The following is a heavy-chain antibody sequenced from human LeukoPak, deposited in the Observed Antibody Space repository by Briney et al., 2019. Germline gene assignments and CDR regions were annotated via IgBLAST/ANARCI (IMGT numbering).Heavy chain of an antibody. V-gene: IGHV4-30-2*01. Sequence: PSETLSLTCAVSGGSISSGGYSWSWIRQPPGKGLEWIGYIYHSGSTYYNPSLKSRVTISVDTSKNQFSLKLSSVTAADTAVYYCARGSSPWYYDFWSGYLDYWGQGTLVTVSS. CDR3: ARGSSPWYYDFWSGYLDY. CDR1: GGSISSGGYS. D-gene: IGHD3-3*01. J-gene: IGHJ4*02. CDR2: IYHSGST.